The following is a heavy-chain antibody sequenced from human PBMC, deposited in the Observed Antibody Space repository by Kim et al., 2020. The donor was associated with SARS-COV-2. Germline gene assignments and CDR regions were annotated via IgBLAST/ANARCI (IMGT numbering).Heavy chain of an antibody. V-gene: IGHV7-4-1*02. D-gene: IGHD3-22*01. J-gene: IGHJ4*01. CDR1: GYTFISHA. CDR3: ARGTSYYDDSSSVFFDY. CDR2: IDTNTGDP. Sequence: ASVKVSCKASGYTFISHAINWVRQAPGQGLEWMGWIDTNTGDPSYAQGFPGRLVFSLDTSVSTAYLQITSLKAEDTAVYYCARGTSYYDDSSSVFFDYWG.